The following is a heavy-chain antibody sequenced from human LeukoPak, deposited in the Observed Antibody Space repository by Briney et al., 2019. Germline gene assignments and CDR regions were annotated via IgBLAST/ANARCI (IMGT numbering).Heavy chain of an antibody. J-gene: IGHJ4*02. V-gene: IGHV3-7*01. CDR2: IKNDGSAK. CDR3: XXXXXXXXY. CDR1: GFTFSSYW. Sequence: GGSLRLSCAASGFTFSSYWMSWVRQAPGKGLEWVSNIKNDGSAKYYVDSVKGRFTISRDNAKNSLYLQMNSLRAEDTAVYYXXXXXXXXXYWGQGTLVTVSS.